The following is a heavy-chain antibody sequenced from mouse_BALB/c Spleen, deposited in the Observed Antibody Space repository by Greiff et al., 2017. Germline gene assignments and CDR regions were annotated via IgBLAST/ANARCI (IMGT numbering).Heavy chain of an antibody. J-gene: IGHJ2*01. Sequence: EVQGVESGGGLVQPGGSLRLSCATSGFTFTDYYMSWVRQPPGKALEWLGFIRNKANGYTTEYSASVKGRFTISRDNSQSILYLQMNTLRAEDSATYYCARDLELGRYFDYWGQGTTLTVSS. V-gene: IGHV7-3*02. CDR1: GFTFTDYY. CDR2: IRNKANGYTT. CDR3: ARDLELGRYFDY. D-gene: IGHD4-1*01.